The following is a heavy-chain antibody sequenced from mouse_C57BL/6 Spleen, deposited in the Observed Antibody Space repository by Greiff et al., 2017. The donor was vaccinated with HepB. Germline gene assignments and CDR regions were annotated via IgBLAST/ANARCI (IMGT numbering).Heavy chain of an antibody. CDR2: IYPGDGDT. D-gene: IGHD4-1*01. CDR3: ARWDDGPYAMDY. CDR1: GYAFSSSW. V-gene: IGHV1-82*01. Sequence: VHLVESGPELVKPGASVKISCKASGYAFSSSWMNWVKQRPGKGLEWIGRIYPGDGDTNYNGKFKGKATLTADKSSSTAYMQLSSLTSEDSAVYFCARWDDGPYAMDYWGQGTSVTVSS. J-gene: IGHJ4*01.